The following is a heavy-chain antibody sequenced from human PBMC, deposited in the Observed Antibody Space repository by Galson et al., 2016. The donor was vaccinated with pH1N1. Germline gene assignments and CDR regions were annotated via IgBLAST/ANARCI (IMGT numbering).Heavy chain of an antibody. CDR1: GASISTGDYY. Sequence: TLSLTCTVSGASISTGDYYWSWIRQPPGKGLEWIGDIYESGITHYSSSLKSRLTIPVDTSKNQFSLKLTSVTAADTAVYYCLRERHIRDFGVGIWFDPWGQGTLLPVTS. V-gene: IGHV4-30-4*01. CDR3: LRERHIRDFGVGIWFDP. J-gene: IGHJ5*02. CDR2: IYESGIT. D-gene: IGHD3-10*01.